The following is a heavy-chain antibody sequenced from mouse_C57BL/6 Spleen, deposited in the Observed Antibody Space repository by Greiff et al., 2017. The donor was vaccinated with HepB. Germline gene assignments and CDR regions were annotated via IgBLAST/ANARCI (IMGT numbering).Heavy chain of an antibody. J-gene: IGHJ2*01. Sequence: EVKLMESGPVLVKPGASVKMSCKASGYTFTDYYMNWVKQSHGKSLEWIGVINPYNGGTSYNQKFKGKATLTVDKSSSTAYMELNSLTSEDSAVYYCARWEGYDPFDYWGQGTTLTVAS. CDR2: INPYNGGT. CDR3: ARWEGYDPFDY. CDR1: GYTFTDYY. V-gene: IGHV1-19*01. D-gene: IGHD2-3*01.